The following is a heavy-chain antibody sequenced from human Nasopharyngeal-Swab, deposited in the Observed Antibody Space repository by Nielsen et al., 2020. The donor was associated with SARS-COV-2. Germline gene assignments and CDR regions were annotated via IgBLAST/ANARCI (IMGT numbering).Heavy chain of an antibody. CDR2: ISSSGSTI. J-gene: IGHJ4*02. Sequence: GESLKISCAASGFTFSDYYMSWIRQAPGKGLEWVSYISSSGSTIYYADSVKGRFTISRDNAKNSLYPQMNSLRAEDTAVYYCARRGGYGTPADYWGQGTLVTVSS. D-gene: IGHD5-18*01. CDR3: ARRGGYGTPADY. CDR1: GFTFSDYY. V-gene: IGHV3-11*04.